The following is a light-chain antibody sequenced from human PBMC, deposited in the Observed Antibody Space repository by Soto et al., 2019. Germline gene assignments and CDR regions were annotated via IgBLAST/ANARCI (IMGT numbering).Light chain of an antibody. J-gene: IGLJ2*01. CDR2: LNSDGSH. V-gene: IGLV4-69*01. CDR3: QNWGTGIQVV. Sequence: QPVLTQSPSASASLGASVKLTCTLSSGHSSYAIAWHQQQPEKGPRYLMKLNSDGSHSKGDGIPDRFSGSSSGAERYLTISGLQSEDEADYYCQNWGTGIQVVFGGGTKLTVL. CDR1: SGHSSYA.